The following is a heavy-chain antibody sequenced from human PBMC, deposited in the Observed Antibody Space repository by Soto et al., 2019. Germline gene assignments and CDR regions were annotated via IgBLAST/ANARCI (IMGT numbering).Heavy chain of an antibody. Sequence: QVQLQESGPGLVKPSQTLSLTCTVSGGSISSGDYYWSWIRQPPGKGLEWIGYIYYSGSTYYNPSLKSRVTISVDTSKNQFSLKLSSVTAADTAVYYCARAPRFGELLRLGYYFDYWGQGTLVTVSS. V-gene: IGHV4-30-4*01. CDR3: ARAPRFGELLRLGYYFDY. J-gene: IGHJ4*02. D-gene: IGHD3-10*01. CDR1: GGSISSGDYY. CDR2: IYYSGST.